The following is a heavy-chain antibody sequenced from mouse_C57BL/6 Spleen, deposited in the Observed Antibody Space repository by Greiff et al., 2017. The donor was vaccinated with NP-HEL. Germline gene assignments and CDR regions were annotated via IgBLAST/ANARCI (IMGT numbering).Heavy chain of an antibody. CDR3: ASNYSGSSSYWYFDV. J-gene: IGHJ1*03. D-gene: IGHD1-1*01. CDR1: GYTFTSYW. Sequence: QVQLQQPGAELVKPGASVKMSCKASGYTFTSYWITWVKQRPGQGLEWIGDIYPGSGSTNYNEKFKSKATLTVDTSSSTAYMQLSSLTSEDSAVYYCASNYSGSSSYWYFDVWGTGTTVTVSS. V-gene: IGHV1-55*01. CDR2: IYPGSGST.